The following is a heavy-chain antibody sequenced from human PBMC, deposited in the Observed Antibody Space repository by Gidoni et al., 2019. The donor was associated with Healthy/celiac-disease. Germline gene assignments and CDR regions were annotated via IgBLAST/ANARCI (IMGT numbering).Heavy chain of an antibody. CDR2: IYYSGST. CDR1: GGSISSGGYY. CDR3: AREGLLWFGEVDY. Sequence: QVQLQESGPGLVQPSQTLSLTCTVSGGSISSGGYYWSWIRQHPGKGLEWIGYIYYSGSTYYNPSLKSRVTISVDTSKNQFSLKLSSVTAADTAVYYCAREGLLWFGEVDYWGQGTLVTVSS. V-gene: IGHV4-31*03. J-gene: IGHJ4*02. D-gene: IGHD3-10*01.